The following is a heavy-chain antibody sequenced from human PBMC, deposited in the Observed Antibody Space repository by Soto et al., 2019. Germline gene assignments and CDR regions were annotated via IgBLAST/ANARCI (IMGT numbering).Heavy chain of an antibody. CDR3: AKDAPRREWLLRGSSGWYLTYFDD. CDR2: VSGSGGST. D-gene: IGHD6-19*01. V-gene: IGHV3-23*01. Sequence: PGGSLRLSCAASGFTFSSYAMGWVGQAPGTGLASVSAVSGSGGSTYYADSVKGRLTISRDISKNTLYLQMNSLRAEDTAVYYCAKDAPRREWLLRGSSGWYLTYFDDWGQGTLVTVSS. J-gene: IGHJ4*02. CDR1: GFTFSSYA.